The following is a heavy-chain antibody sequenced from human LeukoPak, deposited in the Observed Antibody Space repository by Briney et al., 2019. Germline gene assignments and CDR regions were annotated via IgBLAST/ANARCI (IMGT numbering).Heavy chain of an antibody. CDR1: GFTFSNYW. CDR2: IKQDGSEK. V-gene: IGHV3-7*01. D-gene: IGHD3-3*01. J-gene: IGHJ4*02. Sequence: GGSLRLSCAASGFTFSNYWMSWVRQAPGKGLEWVANIKQDGSEKYYVDSLKSRFTISRDNAKNSLYLQMNSLRAEDTAVYYCARRYYDFWSGYPDWGQGTLVTVSS. CDR3: ARRYYDFWSGYPD.